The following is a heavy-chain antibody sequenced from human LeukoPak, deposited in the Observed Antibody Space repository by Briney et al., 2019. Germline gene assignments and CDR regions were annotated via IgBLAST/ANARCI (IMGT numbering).Heavy chain of an antibody. J-gene: IGHJ4*02. V-gene: IGHV3-7*01. CDR1: GFTFSSYW. CDR2: IKQDGSEK. D-gene: IGHD2/OR15-2a*01. CDR3: AGRKMSGLLSWVTFFDY. Sequence: GGSLRLSCAASGFTFSSYWMSWVRQAPGKGLEWVANIKQDGSEKYYVDSVKGRFTISRDNAKNSLYLQMNSLRAEDTAVYYCAGRKMSGLLSWVTFFDYGGKEPRVTVSS.